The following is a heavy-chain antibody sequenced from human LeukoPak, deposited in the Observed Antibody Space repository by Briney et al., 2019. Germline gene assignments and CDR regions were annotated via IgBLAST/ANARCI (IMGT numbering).Heavy chain of an antibody. J-gene: IGHJ4*02. V-gene: IGHV1-69*13. CDR3: TRGSQNCASASCYNF. D-gene: IGHD2-2*02. CDR2: IIPIFGTA. CDR1: GGTFSSYA. Sequence: SVKVSCKASGGTFSSYAISWVRQAPGQGLEWMGGIIPIFGTANYAQKFQGRVTITADESTSTAYMELSSLRSEDTAVYYCTRGSQNCASASCYNFWGQGTLVTVSS.